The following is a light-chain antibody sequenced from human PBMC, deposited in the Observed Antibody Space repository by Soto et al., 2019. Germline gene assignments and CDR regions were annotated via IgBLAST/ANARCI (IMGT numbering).Light chain of an antibody. J-gene: IGLJ1*01. CDR2: EVS. CDR3: SSYSGTNYHYV. CDR1: SSDVGGYNY. Sequence: QSVLTQPPSASGSFGQSVTISCTGTSSDVGGYNYVSWYQQHPGKAPKLMIYEVSERPSGVPYCFSGSKSGNTASLTVSGLQADDEADYYCSSYSGTNYHYVFGTGTKVTVL. V-gene: IGLV2-8*01.